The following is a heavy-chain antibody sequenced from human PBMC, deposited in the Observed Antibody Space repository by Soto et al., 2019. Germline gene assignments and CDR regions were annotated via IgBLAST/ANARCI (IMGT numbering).Heavy chain of an antibody. CDR1: GGSISSYY. Sequence: ASETLSLTCTVSGGSISSYYWSWIRQPPGKGLEWIGYIYHSGSTNYNPSLRSRVSISVDTSKNQFSLTLSSVTAADTAVYYCARTYGSGNWFDPWGQGTLVTVSS. CDR3: ARTYGSGNWFDP. V-gene: IGHV4-59*01. J-gene: IGHJ5*02. CDR2: IYHSGST. D-gene: IGHD3-10*01.